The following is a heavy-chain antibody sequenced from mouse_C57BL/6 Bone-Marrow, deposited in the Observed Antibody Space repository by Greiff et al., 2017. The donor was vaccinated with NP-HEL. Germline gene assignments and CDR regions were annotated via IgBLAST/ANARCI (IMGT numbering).Heavy chain of an antibody. CDR1: GFTFSDYY. J-gene: IGHJ4*01. D-gene: IGHD2-4*01. CDR3: AREGGLRRRTYAMDY. V-gene: IGHV5-16*01. Sequence: DVQLQESEGGLVQPGSSMKLSCTASGFTFSDYYMAWVRQVPEKGLEWVANINYDGSSTYYLASLKSRFIISRDNAKNILYLQMSSLKSEDTATYYCAREGGLRRRTYAMDYWGQGTSVTVSS. CDR2: INYDGSST.